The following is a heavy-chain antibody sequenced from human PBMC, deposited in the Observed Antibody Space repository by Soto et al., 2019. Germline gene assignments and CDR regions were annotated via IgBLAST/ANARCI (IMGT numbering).Heavy chain of an antibody. Sequence: PSQTLSLTCAISGDSVSSNSAAWNWIRQSPSRGLEWLGRTYYRSKWYNDYAVSVKSRITINPDTSKNQFSLRLNSVTPEDTAVYYCARGYCSSTSCKASDYYYYGMDVWGQGTTVTVSS. J-gene: IGHJ6*02. V-gene: IGHV6-1*01. CDR2: TYYRSKWYN. CDR1: GDSVSSNSAA. CDR3: ARGYCSSTSCKASDYYYYGMDV. D-gene: IGHD2-2*01.